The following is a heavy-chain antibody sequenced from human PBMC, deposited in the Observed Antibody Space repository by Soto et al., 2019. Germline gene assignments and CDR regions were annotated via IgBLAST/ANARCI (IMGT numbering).Heavy chain of an antibody. J-gene: IGHJ6*03. CDR1: GYSFTSYW. Sequence: GESLKISCKGSGYSFTSYWIGWVRQMPVKGLEWMGIIYPGDSDTRYSPSFQGQVTISADKSISTAYLQWSSLKASDTAMYYCARRSTDIVATTRYYYYYYYMDVWGNGTTVTVSS. CDR3: ARRSTDIVATTRYYYYYYYMDV. D-gene: IGHD5-12*01. V-gene: IGHV5-51*01. CDR2: IYPGDSDT.